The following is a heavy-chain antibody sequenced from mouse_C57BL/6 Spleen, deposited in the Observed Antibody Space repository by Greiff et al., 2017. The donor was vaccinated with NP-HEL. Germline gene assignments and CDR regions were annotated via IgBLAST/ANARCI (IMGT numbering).Heavy chain of an antibody. CDR1: GYTFTSYG. J-gene: IGHJ3*01. Sequence: QVQLQESGAELARPGASVKLSCKASGYTFTSYGISWVKQRTGQGLEWIGEIYPRSGNTYYNEKFKGKATLTADKSSSTAYMELRRLTSVDSAVNFCASIYDGYSWFAYWGQGTLVTVSA. D-gene: IGHD2-3*01. V-gene: IGHV1-81*01. CDR2: IYPRSGNT. CDR3: ASIYDGYSWFAY.